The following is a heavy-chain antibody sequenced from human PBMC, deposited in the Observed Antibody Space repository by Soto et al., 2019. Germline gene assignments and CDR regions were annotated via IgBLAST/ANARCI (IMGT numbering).Heavy chain of an antibody. CDR2: IYYSGST. CDR3: ATIGGYSYGYPHYYYYGMDV. V-gene: IGHV4-59*01. D-gene: IGHD5-18*01. Sequence: SETLSLTCPFSGCSISSYYWSLIRPPPGKGLEWIGYIYYSGSTNYNPSLKSRVTISVDTSKNQFSLKLSSVTAADTAVYYCATIGGYSYGYPHYYYYGMDVWGQGTTVTVS. CDR1: GCSISSYY. J-gene: IGHJ6*02.